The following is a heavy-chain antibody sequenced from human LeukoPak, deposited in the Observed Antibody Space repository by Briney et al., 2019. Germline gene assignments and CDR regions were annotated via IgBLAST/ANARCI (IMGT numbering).Heavy chain of an antibody. CDR3: ARALLWFGELPIGGYGMDV. Sequence: GASVRVSCKASGYTFTSYAMHWVRQAPGQRLEWMGWINAGNGNTKYSQKFQGRVTITRDTSASTAYMELSSLRSEDTAVYYCARALLWFGELPIGGYGMDVWGQGTTVTVSS. D-gene: IGHD3-10*01. CDR2: INAGNGNT. V-gene: IGHV1-3*01. J-gene: IGHJ6*02. CDR1: GYTFTSYA.